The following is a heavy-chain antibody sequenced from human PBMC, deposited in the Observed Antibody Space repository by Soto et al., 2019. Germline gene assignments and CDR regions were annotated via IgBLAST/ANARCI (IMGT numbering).Heavy chain of an antibody. J-gene: IGHJ4*02. Sequence: PSETLSLTCSVSGGSISSVDYYWNWIRQPPGKGLEWIGNIYSSGSTYYNASLKSRITISSDTSTNQFSLKLSSVTAADTAVYYWAGGHDSSGAFDYWGQGIWASVSS. D-gene: IGHD3-22*01. CDR1: GGSISSVDYY. CDR3: AGGHDSSGAFDY. CDR2: IYSSGST. V-gene: IGHV4-30-4*01.